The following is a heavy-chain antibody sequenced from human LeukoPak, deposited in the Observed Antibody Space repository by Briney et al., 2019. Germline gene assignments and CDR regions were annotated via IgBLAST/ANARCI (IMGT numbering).Heavy chain of an antibody. D-gene: IGHD2-15*01. Sequence: PSETLSLTCTVSGGSVSSSGNYWSWIRQPPGKGLEWIGYIYYSGSTNYNPSLKSRVTISVDTSKDQFSLKLTSVTAADTAVYYCARDRSQDRYYYSGMDVWGKGTTVTVAS. V-gene: IGHV4-61*08. CDR2: IYYSGST. CDR1: GGSVSSSGNY. J-gene: IGHJ6*04. CDR3: ARDRSQDRYYYSGMDV.